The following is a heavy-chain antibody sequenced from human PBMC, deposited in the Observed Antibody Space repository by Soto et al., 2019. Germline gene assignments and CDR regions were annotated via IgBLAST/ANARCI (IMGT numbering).Heavy chain of an antibody. CDR2: IYHSGST. D-gene: IGHD3-3*01. V-gene: IGHV4-38-2*02. CDR1: GYSSISGYY. CDR3: AREVTIFGVVMLNFDY. J-gene: IGHJ4*02. Sequence: SEALSVTCAVSGYSSISGYYWGWVLQPPGKGLEWIGSIYHSGSTYYNPSLKSRVTISVDTSKNQFSLKLSSVTAADTAVYYCAREVTIFGVVMLNFDYWGQGTLVT.